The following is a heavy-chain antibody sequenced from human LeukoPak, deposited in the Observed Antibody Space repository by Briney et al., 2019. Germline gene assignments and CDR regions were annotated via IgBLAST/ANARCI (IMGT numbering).Heavy chain of an antibody. Sequence: ASVKVSCKASGYTFTSYYMHWVRQAPGQGLEWMGWINPNSGGTKYAQKFQGRVTMTRDTSISTAYMELSRLRSDDTAVYYCAKGSGSNYGGGIDYWGQGTLVTVSS. CDR3: AKGSGSNYGGGIDY. D-gene: IGHD1-26*01. CDR1: GYTFTSYY. V-gene: IGHV1-2*02. J-gene: IGHJ4*02. CDR2: INPNSGGT.